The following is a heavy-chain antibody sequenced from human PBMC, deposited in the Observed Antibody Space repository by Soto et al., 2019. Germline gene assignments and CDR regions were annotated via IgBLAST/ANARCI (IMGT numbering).Heavy chain of an antibody. CDR3: ARGVRRYCSSTSCYARLYYYYGMDV. CDR1: GGSFSGYY. D-gene: IGHD2-2*01. J-gene: IGHJ6*02. V-gene: IGHV4-34*01. CDR2: INHSGST. Sequence: SETLSLTCAVYGGSFSGYYWSWIRQPPGKGLEWIGEINHSGSTNYNPSLKSRVTISVDTSKNQFSLKLSSVTAADTAVYYCARGVRRYCSSTSCYARLYYYYGMDVWGQGTTVTVSS.